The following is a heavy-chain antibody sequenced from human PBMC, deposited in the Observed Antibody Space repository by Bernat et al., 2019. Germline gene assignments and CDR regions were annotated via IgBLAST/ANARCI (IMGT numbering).Heavy chain of an antibody. Sequence: EVQLLESGGGLVQPGGSLRLSCATSGFIFSTHAMSWVLQGPRKGLEWVATISGSGSTTYYADSVKGRFTISRDNSKNTLYLQMSSLRVEDTAVYYCVKTQISLVRGVITPTWFDPWGLGTLVTVSS. V-gene: IGHV3-23*01. D-gene: IGHD3-10*01. CDR3: VKTQISLVRGVITPTWFDP. CDR2: ISGSGSTT. J-gene: IGHJ5*02. CDR1: GFIFSTHA.